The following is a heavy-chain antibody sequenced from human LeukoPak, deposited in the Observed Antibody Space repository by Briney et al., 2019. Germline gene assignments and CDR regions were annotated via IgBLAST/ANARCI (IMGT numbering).Heavy chain of an antibody. CDR3: ARGLEYSSSSGVDY. CDR1: GGTFSSYA. V-gene: IGHV1-69*04. CDR2: IIPILGIA. Sequence: SVTVSCKASGGTFSSYAISWVRQAPGQGLEWMGRIIPILGIANYAQKFQGRVTITADKSTSTAYMELSSLRSEDTAVYYCARGLEYSSSSGVDYWGQGTLVTVSS. J-gene: IGHJ4*02. D-gene: IGHD6-6*01.